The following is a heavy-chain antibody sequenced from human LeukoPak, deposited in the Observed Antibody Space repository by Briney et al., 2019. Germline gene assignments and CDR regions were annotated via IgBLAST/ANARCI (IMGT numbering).Heavy chain of an antibody. CDR1: GFTFSSYG. D-gene: IGHD3-10*01. J-gene: IGHJ6*02. CDR2: ISYDGSNK. CDR3: ARSDVLLWFGETSYYYGMDV. Sequence: GGSLRLSCAASGFTFSSYGMHWVRQAPGKGLEWVAVISYDGSNKYYADSVKGRFTISRDNSKNTLYLQMNSLRAEDTAVYYCARSDVLLWFGETSYYYGMDVWGQGTTVTVSS. V-gene: IGHV3-30*03.